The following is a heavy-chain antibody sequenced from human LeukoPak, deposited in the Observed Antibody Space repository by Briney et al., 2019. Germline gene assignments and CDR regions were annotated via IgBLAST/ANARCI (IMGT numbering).Heavy chain of an antibody. CDR3: AKSVSGLSTVTTIQ. CDR2: ISGSGGST. J-gene: IGHJ4*02. D-gene: IGHD4-17*01. V-gene: IGHV3-23*01. Sequence: PGGSLRLSCAASGLTFSSYAMSWVRQAPGKGLEWVSAISGSGGSTYYADSVKGRFTISRDNSKNTLYLQMNSLRAEDTAVYYCAKSVSGLSTVTTIQWGQGTLVTVSS. CDR1: GLTFSSYA.